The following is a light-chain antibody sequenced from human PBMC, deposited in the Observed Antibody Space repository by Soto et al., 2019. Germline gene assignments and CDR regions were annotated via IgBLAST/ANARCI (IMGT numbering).Light chain of an antibody. J-gene: IGLJ3*02. V-gene: IGLV2-14*01. Sequence: QSALTQPASVSGSPGQSITISCTGTSSDVGGYNYVSWYQQHPAKAPKLMIYEVSNRPSGISHRFSGSKSGNTASLTISGLQAEDEADYYCFSYTTSSTLVFGGGTKLTVL. CDR1: SSDVGGYNY. CDR2: EVS. CDR3: FSYTTSSTLV.